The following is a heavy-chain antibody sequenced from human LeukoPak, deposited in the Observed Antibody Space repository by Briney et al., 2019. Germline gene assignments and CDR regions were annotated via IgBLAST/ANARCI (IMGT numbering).Heavy chain of an antibody. CDR1: GFTFSSYS. CDR2: ISSSSSYI. V-gene: IGHV3-21*01. CDR3: ARRVVVVAARALDY. D-gene: IGHD2-15*01. J-gene: IGHJ4*02. Sequence: GGSLRLSCAASGFTFSSYSMNWVRQAPGKGLEWVSSISSSSSYIYYADSVKGRFTISRDNARNSLYLQMNSLRAEDTAVYYCARRVVVVAARALDYWGQGTLVTVSP.